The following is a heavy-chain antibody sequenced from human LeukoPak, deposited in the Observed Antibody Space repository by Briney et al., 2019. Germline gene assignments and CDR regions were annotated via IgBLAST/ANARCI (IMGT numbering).Heavy chain of an antibody. D-gene: IGHD3-3*01. CDR3: AREPTTIFGVVDRYGMDV. Sequence: GGSLRLSCAASGFSFSSYWMHWVRQAPGKGLVWVSRIKTDGSSATYADSVKGRFTISRDNAKNTLYLQMSSLRAEDTAVYYCAREPTTIFGVVDRYGMDVWGQGTSVTVSS. CDR1: GFSFSSYW. CDR2: IKTDGSSA. V-gene: IGHV3-74*01. J-gene: IGHJ6*02.